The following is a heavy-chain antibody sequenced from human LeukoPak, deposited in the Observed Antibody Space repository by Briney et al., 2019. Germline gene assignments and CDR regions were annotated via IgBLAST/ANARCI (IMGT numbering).Heavy chain of an antibody. D-gene: IGHD2-21*02. J-gene: IGHJ4*02. V-gene: IGHV1-18*01. Sequence: GASVKVSCKASGYTFTSYGISWVRQAPGQGLEWMGWISAYNGNTNYAQKLQGRVTMTTDTSTSTAYMELRSLRSDDTAVYYCAKVYCGGHCYSSFDYWGQGTLVTVSS. CDR1: GYTFTSYG. CDR2: ISAYNGNT. CDR3: AKVYCGGHCYSSFDY.